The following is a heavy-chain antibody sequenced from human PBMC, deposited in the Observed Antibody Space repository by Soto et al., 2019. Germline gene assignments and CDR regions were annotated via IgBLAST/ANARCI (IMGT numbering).Heavy chain of an antibody. J-gene: IGHJ5*02. CDR2: IYHTGNA. Sequence: SETLSLTCTISGDSINTGGYYWSWIRQHPRKGLEWIGSIYHTGNAYYNPSLKSRVTISVDTSKNQFSLKLTSVTAADAALYYCARDFFDSSDYTTNWFDPWGQGTLVTVSS. V-gene: IGHV4-39*01. CDR3: ARDFFDSSDYTTNWFDP. D-gene: IGHD3-22*01. CDR1: GDSINTGGYY.